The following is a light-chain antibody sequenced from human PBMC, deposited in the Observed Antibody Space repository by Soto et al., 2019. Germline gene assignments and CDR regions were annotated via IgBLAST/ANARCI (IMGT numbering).Light chain of an antibody. J-gene: IGLJ3*02. CDR3: CSNAGVV. V-gene: IGLV2-23*01. CDR1: SSDAGSHNL. CDR2: EDS. Sequence: QSALTQPASVSGSPGQSITISCTGASSDAGSHNLVSWFQHHPGKAPKLIIYEDSKWPSGVSNRFSGSKSGNTASLTISGLQPEDEADYYCCSNAGVVFGGGTKVTVL.